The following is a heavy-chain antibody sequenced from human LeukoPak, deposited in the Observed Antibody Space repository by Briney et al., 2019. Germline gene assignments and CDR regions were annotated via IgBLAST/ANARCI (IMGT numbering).Heavy chain of an antibody. CDR3: ARELNWDADY. D-gene: IGHD1-1*01. V-gene: IGHV3-48*03. CDR2: ISSSGNSI. CDR1: GFTFSSYE. J-gene: IGHJ4*02. Sequence: GGSLRLSCVASGFTFSSYEMNWVRQAPGKGLEWVSYISSSGNSIFYADVVKGRFTISRDNAKNSLYLQMNSLRDEDTAVYYCARELNWDADYWGQGTLVTVSS.